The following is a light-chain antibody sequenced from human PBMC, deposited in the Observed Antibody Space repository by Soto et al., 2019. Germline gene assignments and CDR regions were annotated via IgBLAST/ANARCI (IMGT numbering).Light chain of an antibody. CDR2: RAS. Sequence: EIVLTQSPGTLSLSPGERATLSCRASQSVSSSYLAWYQQKPGQAPKVLIYRASSRATGIPDRFSGSGSGTDFTLTISRLEPEDFAVYYCQQYGSSPLTFGGGTTGDI. V-gene: IGKV3-20*01. J-gene: IGKJ4*01. CDR1: QSVSSSY. CDR3: QQYGSSPLT.